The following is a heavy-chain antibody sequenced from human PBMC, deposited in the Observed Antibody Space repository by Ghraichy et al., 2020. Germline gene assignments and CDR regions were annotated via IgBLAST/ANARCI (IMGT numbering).Heavy chain of an antibody. D-gene: IGHD1-26*01. CDR2: MNPISGNT. CDR1: GYTFTSSD. J-gene: IGHJ1*01. Sequence: ASVKVSCKTSGYTFTSSDINWDRQAAGQGLEWMGYMNPISGNTAYAQKFQGRVTMTRDTSITTAYMDVSSLRSEDTAVYYCARGEWEPEKNFQHWGQGTLVTVSS. V-gene: IGHV1-8*01. CDR3: ARGEWEPEKNFQH.